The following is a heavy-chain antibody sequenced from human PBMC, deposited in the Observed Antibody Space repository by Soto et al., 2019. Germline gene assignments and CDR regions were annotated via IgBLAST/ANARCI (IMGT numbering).Heavy chain of an antibody. V-gene: IGHV3-23*01. CDR1: GFTFSSYA. CDR2: ISGSGGST. D-gene: IGHD3-3*01. J-gene: IGHJ6*02. CDR3: AKDSNRRITIFGVRPRYYYYGMDV. Sequence: PGGSLRLSCAASGFTFSSYAMSWVRQAPGKGLEWVSAISGSGGSTYYADSVKGRFTISRDNSKNTLYLQMNSLRAEDTAVYYCAKDSNRRITIFGVRPRYYYYGMDVWGQGTTVTVSS.